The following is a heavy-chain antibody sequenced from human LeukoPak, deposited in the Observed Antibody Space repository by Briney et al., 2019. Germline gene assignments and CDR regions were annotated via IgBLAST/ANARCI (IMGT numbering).Heavy chain of an antibody. CDR2: ISSSGSTI. Sequence: PGGSLRLSCAASGFTFSDYYMSWIRQAPGKGLEWVSYISSSGSTIYYADTVKGRFTISRDNAKNSLYLQMNSLRAEDTAVYYCASYSSRGWFDPWGQGTLVTVSS. J-gene: IGHJ5*02. CDR3: ASYSSRGWFDP. CDR1: GFTFSDYY. V-gene: IGHV3-11*04. D-gene: IGHD6-13*01.